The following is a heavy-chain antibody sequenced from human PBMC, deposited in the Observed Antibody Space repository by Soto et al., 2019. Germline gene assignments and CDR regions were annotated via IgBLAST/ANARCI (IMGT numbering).Heavy chain of an antibody. CDR3: ARGFHTAMADYYYYYGMDV. V-gene: IGHV1-2*04. J-gene: IGHJ6*02. D-gene: IGHD5-18*01. Sequence: ASVKVSCKAAGYTFTGYYMHWGRQAPGQGLEWMGWINPNSGGTNYAQKFQGWVTMTRDTSISTAYMELSRLRSDDTAVYYCARGFHTAMADYYYYYGMDVWGQGTTVTVSS. CDR2: INPNSGGT. CDR1: GYTFTGYY.